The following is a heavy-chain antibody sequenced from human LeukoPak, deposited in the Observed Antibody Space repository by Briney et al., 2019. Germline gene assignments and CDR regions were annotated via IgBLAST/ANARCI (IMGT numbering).Heavy chain of an antibody. CDR2: IIPIFGTA. V-gene: IGHV1-69*13. CDR3: ARGARTYYYDSSGYYWVY. CDR1: GGTFSSYA. D-gene: IGHD3-22*01. J-gene: IGHJ4*02. Sequence: ASVKVSCKASGGTFSSYAISWVRQAPGQGLEWMGGIIPIFGTANYAQKFQGRVTITADESTSTAHMELSSLRSEDTAVYYCARGARTYYYDSSGYYWVYWGQGTLVTVSS.